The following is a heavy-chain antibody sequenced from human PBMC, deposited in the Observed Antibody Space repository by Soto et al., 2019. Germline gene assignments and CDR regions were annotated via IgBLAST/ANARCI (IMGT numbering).Heavy chain of an antibody. CDR3: AAGSGWTSDF. V-gene: IGHV3-7*05. CDR1: GFTFGAYY. CDR2: IEKDGSEK. D-gene: IGHD6-19*01. J-gene: IGHJ4*01. Sequence: EVQLVESGGGLVQPGGSLRLSCEASGFTFGAYYMTWVRQAPGKGLEWVANIEKDGSEKNYVDSVKGRFTISRDNAKNSLYLQMNGLRAEDTAVYYCAAGSGWTSDFWGQGIQVTVSS.